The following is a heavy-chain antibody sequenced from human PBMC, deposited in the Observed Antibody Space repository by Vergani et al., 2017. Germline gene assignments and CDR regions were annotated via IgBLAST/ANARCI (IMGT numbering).Heavy chain of an antibody. CDR2: INHSGST. CDR1: GGSFSGYY. V-gene: IGHV4-34*01. D-gene: IGHD2-2*01. CDR3: ARVPIRPYAPSYDRYYYYYMDV. Sequence: QVQLQQWGAGLLKPSETLSLTCAVYGGSFSGYYWSWICQPPGTGLEWIGEINHSGSTNYNPSLKRRVTISVDTSKNQFSLKLSSVTAADTAVYYCARVPIRPYAPSYDRYYYYYMDVWGKGTTVTVSS. J-gene: IGHJ6*03.